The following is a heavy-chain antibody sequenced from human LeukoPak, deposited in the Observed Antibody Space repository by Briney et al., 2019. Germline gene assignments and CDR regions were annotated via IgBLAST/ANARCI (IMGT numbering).Heavy chain of an antibody. V-gene: IGHV4-34*01. CDR2: INHSGST. Sequence: TSETLSLTCAVYGGSFSGYYWSWIRQPPGKGLEWIGEINHSGSTNYNPSLKSRVNISIDTSKNQFSLRLTSVTAADTAVYFCARPRLLFGSGPILVWGQGTLVTVSS. CDR3: ARPRLLFGSGPILV. CDR1: GGSFSGYY. J-gene: IGHJ4*02. D-gene: IGHD3-10*01.